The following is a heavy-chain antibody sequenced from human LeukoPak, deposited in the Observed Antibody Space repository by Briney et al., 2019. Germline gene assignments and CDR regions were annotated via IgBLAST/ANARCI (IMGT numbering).Heavy chain of an antibody. D-gene: IGHD3-10*01. Sequence: GASVKVSCKASGYTFTSYYMHWVRQAPGQGLEWMGIINPSGGSTSYAQKFQGRVTMTRDTSTSTVYMELSSLRSEDTAVYYCARRRPFITMVRGVTPPTGMDVWGKGTTVTVSS. V-gene: IGHV1-46*01. J-gene: IGHJ6*04. CDR1: GYTFTSYY. CDR3: ARRRPFITMVRGVTPPTGMDV. CDR2: INPSGGST.